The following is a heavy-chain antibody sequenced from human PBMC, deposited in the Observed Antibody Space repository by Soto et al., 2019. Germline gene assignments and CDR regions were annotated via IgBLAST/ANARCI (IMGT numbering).Heavy chain of an antibody. CDR1: GGAISGRSHY. CDR3: ARRHSATWLFDY. Sequence: TMSLTCAVSGGAISGRSHYWGWIRQPPGKGLEYIGSIYSGGSTYYNPSLKSRVTLSVDATQNQFSLRLTSVTAADTAVYYCARRHSATWLFDYWGLGTLVTVSS. CDR2: IYSGGST. D-gene: IGHD3-9*01. V-gene: IGHV4-39*01. J-gene: IGHJ4*02.